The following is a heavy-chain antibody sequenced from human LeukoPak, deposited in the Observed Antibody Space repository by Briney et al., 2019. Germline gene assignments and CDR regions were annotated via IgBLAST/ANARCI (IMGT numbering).Heavy chain of an antibody. D-gene: IGHD2-15*01. J-gene: IGHJ6*02. V-gene: IGHV1-18*01. CDR1: GYTFTSYG. CDR2: ISAYNGNT. Sequence: ASVKVSCKASGYTFTSYGISWVRQAPGQGLEWMGWISAYNGNTNYAQKLQGRATMTTDTSTSTAYMELRSLRSDDTAVYYCARDVVNIVVVVAATPRYYYGMDVWGQGTTVTVSS. CDR3: ARDVVNIVVVVAATPRYYYGMDV.